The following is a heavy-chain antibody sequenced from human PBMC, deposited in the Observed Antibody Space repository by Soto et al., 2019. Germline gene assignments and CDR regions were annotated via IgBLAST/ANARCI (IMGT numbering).Heavy chain of an antibody. V-gene: IGHV1-69*12. Sequence: QVQLVQSGAEVMKPGSSVRVSCKASGGSFNNYAISWVRQAPGQGLEWMGGIVPIFGARNLAQRFQDRHTITGDEAPTTDYRDLSSLTSEDAADYYCAREVTRRHTRIILVGDAFDVWGQGTIITVSS. CDR3: AREVTRRHTRIILVGDAFDV. CDR2: IVPIFGAR. CDR1: GGSFNNYA. J-gene: IGHJ3*01. D-gene: IGHD2-8*02.